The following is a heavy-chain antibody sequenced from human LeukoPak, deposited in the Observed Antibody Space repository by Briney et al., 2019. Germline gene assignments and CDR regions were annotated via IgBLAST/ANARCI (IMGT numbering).Heavy chain of an antibody. CDR3: ARHGVAVVTSSFDY. J-gene: IGHJ4*02. CDR2: ISYSGTT. Sequence: SETLSLTCTVSGGSISSNYYYWGWIRQPPGRGLEWIGSISYSGTTYYNPSLKGRVTISVDTSKNQFSLKLNSVTAADTAMYYCARHGVAVVTSSFDYWGQGALVTVSS. CDR1: GGSISSNYYY. V-gene: IGHV4-39*01. D-gene: IGHD2-15*01.